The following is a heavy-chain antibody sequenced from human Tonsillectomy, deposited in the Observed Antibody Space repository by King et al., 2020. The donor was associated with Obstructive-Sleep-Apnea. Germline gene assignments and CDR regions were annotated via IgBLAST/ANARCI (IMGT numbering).Heavy chain of an antibody. CDR2: IKEDGGDK. CDR3: ASAHSIGYSFGDNTMDV. Sequence: EVQLVESGGGLVQPGGSLRLSCAASGFTFGNYCMSWVRQAPGKGLEWVANIKEDGGDKYYVDSVKGRFTISRDNAKNSLCLQMNSLRAEDTAVYYCASAHSIGYSFGDNTMDVWGQGTTVTVSS. J-gene: IGHJ6*02. CDR1: GFTFGNYC. D-gene: IGHD5-18*01. V-gene: IGHV3-7*03.